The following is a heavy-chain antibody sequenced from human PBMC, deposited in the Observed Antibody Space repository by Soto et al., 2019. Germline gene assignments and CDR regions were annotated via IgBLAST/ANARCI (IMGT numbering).Heavy chain of an antibody. CDR1: GGSFSGYY. Sequence: SETLSLTCAVYGGSFSGYYWTWIRQPPGTGLEWIGEINHSGSTNYNPSLKSRVTISVDTSKNQFSLKLSSVTAADTAVYYCARDRGLLWFGELGNWFDPWGQGTLVTVPQ. D-gene: IGHD3-10*01. J-gene: IGHJ5*02. CDR3: ARDRGLLWFGELGNWFDP. V-gene: IGHV4-34*01. CDR2: INHSGST.